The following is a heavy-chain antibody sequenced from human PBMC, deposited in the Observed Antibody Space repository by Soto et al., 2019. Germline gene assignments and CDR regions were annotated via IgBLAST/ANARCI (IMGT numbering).Heavy chain of an antibody. D-gene: IGHD6-13*01. J-gene: IGHJ5*02. V-gene: IGHV4-30-4*02. Sequence: SDRLSLTCTVSGGSISSYYWSWILQPPGKGLEWIGYIYYSGSTYYNPSLKSRVTISVDTSKNQFSLKLSSVTAADTAVYYCARERPDGSRLDPWGQGTLVTVSS. CDR1: GGSISSYY. CDR3: ARERPDGSRLDP. CDR2: IYYSGST.